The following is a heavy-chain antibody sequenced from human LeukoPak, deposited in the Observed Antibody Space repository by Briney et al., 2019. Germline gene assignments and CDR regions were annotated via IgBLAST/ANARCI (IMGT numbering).Heavy chain of an antibody. CDR1: GFPFSSYW. CDR3: TTVGNMGLFPVD. CDR2: IKSKTDGGTT. J-gene: IGHJ4*02. D-gene: IGHD2/OR15-2a*01. V-gene: IGHV3-15*01. Sequence: GGSLLLSCAASGFPFSSYWMSWVRQAPGKGLEWVGRIKSKTDGGTTDYAAPVKGRFTISRDDSKNTLYLQMNSLKTEDTAVYYCTTVGNMGLFPVDWGQGTLVTVSS.